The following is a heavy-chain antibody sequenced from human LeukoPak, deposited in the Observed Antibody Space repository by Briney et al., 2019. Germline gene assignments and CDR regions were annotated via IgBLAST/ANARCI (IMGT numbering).Heavy chain of an antibody. CDR1: GGSISCYY. D-gene: IGHD2-21*01. J-gene: IGHJ6*02. CDR3: ARDPSGGGDYYYYGMDV. CDR2: IYYSGST. Sequence: LETLSLTCTVSGGSISCYYWSWIRQPPGKGLEWIGYIYYSGSTNYNPSLKSRVTISVDTSKNQFSLKLSSVTAADTAVYYCARDPSGGGDYYYYGMDVWGQGATVTVSS. V-gene: IGHV4-59*01.